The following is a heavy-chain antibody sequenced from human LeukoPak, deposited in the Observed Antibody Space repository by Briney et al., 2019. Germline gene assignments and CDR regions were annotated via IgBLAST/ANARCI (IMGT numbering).Heavy chain of an antibody. J-gene: IGHJ4*02. Sequence: SETLSLTCTVSGGSISSYYWSWIRQPPGKGLEWIGYMYYSGSTNYNPSLKSRVTISVDTSKNQFSLKLSSVTAADTAVYYRARDTLNYFDYWGQGTLVTVSS. CDR3: ARDTLNYFDY. CDR2: MYYSGST. V-gene: IGHV4-59*01. CDR1: GGSISSYY.